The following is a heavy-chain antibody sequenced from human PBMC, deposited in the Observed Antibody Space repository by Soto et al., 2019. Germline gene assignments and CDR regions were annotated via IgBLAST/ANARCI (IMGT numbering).Heavy chain of an antibody. Sequence: VQLVESGGGLKQPGGSLRLSCAASGFSVNSNFMNWVRKAPGKGLEWVSFTPRTGATLYADSVKGRLIVSRDDANNAVYLRLNSLTVDDTAVYYCRAWLLAESFHVWGPGTVVTVSA. CDR3: RAWLLAESFHV. CDR1: GFSVNSNF. J-gene: IGHJ3*01. V-gene: IGHV3-53*01. D-gene: IGHD2-21*02. CDR2: TPRTGAT.